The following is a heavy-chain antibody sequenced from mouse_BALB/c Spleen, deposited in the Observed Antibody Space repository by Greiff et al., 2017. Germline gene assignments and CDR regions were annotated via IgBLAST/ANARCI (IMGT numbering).Heavy chain of an antibody. J-gene: IGHJ3*01. CDR1: GYEFSSYW. CDR3: ARWGTWCAY. Sequence: VQLQQSGAELVRPGSSVQLSCKASGYEFSSYWMNWVKQRPGQGLEWIGQIYPGDGDTNYNGKFKGKATLTADTSSSTAYIQLSSLTSEDSAVYFCARWGTWCAYWGQGTLGTVSA. CDR2: IYPGDGDT. V-gene: IGHV1-80*01.